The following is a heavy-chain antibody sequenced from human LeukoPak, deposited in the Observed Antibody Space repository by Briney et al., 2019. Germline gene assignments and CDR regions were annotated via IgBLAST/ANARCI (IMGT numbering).Heavy chain of an antibody. CDR1: GFTFSSYW. Sequence: GGSLRLSCAASGFTFSSYWMSWVRQAPGKGLEWVANIKQDGSEKYYVDSVKGRFTISRDNAKNSLYLQMNSLRAEDTAVYYCARHGWELNPAAPFDYWGEGTLVTVSS. CDR3: ARHGWELNPAAPFDY. V-gene: IGHV3-7*01. J-gene: IGHJ4*02. CDR2: IKQDGSEK. D-gene: IGHD1-26*01.